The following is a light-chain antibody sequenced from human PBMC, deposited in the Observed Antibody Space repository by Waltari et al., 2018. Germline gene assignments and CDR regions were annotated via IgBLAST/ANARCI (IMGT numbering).Light chain of an antibody. CDR2: DPS. Sequence: QAVVTQEPSLTLSPGGTVTSTCGPSTGAFTRGPFPSWFQQKPGQAPRTLIYDPSNKHSCTPARFSGSLLGGKAALTLSGAQPEDEAEYSCLLYYGGARVFGGGTRLTVL. V-gene: IGLV7-46*01. J-gene: IGLJ3*02. CDR1: TGAFTRGPF. CDR3: LLYYGGARV.